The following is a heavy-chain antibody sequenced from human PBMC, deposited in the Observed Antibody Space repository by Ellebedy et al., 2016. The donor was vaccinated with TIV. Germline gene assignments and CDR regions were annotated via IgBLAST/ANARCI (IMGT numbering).Heavy chain of an antibody. V-gene: IGHV4-39*07. CDR3: ARVSKTGTSWFDP. D-gene: IGHD1-7*01. Sequence: MPSETLSLTCTVSGGSISSSSYYWGWIRQPPGKGLEWIGSIYYSGSTYYNPSLKSRVTISVDTSKNQFSLKLSSVTAADTAVYYCARVSKTGTSWFDPWGQGTLVTVSS. CDR1: GGSISSSSYY. CDR2: IYYSGST. J-gene: IGHJ5*02.